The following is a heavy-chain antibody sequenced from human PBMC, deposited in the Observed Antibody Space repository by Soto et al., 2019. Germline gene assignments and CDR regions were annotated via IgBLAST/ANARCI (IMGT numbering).Heavy chain of an antibody. CDR3: ARDLSN. Sequence: DVQLVGSGGGLVQPGGSLRLSCVASGFPFSSYAMHWVRQAPGKGLEWISYINGASTTTFYADSVKGRFTVSRDNSKNSVYLQMSSLRHEDTALYYCARDLSNWGQGMLVTVSS. CDR1: GFPFSSYA. J-gene: IGHJ4*02. V-gene: IGHV3-48*02. CDR2: INGASTTT.